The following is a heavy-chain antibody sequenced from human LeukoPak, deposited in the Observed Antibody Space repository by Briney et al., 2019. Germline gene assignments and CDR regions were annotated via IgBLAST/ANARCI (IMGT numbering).Heavy chain of an antibody. CDR2: ISWNSGSI. D-gene: IGHD1-26*01. Sequence: PGRSLRLSCAASGFTFDDYAMHWVRQAPGKDLEWVSGISWNSGSIGYADSVKGRFTISRDNAKNSLYLQMNSLRAEDTALYYCAKDRVEKRSYSFHIHAFDYWGQGTLVTVSS. J-gene: IGHJ4*02. CDR1: GFTFDDYA. CDR3: AKDRVEKRSYSFHIHAFDY. V-gene: IGHV3-9*01.